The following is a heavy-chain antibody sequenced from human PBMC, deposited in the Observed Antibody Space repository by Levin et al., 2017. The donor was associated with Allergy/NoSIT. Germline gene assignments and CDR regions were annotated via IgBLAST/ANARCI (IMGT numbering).Heavy chain of an antibody. CDR2: IYYSGST. V-gene: IGHV4-59*01. Sequence: SETLSLTCTVSGGSISSYYWSWIRQPPGKGLEWIGYIYYSGSTNYNPSLKSRVTISVDTSKNQFSLKLSSVTAADTAVYYCARVKSSGLDFDYWGQGTLVTVSS. D-gene: IGHD6-6*01. CDR3: ARVKSSGLDFDY. CDR1: GGSISSYY. J-gene: IGHJ4*02.